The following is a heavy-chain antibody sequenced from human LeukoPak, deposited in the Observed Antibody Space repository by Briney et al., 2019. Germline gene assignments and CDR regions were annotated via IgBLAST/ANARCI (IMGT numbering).Heavy chain of an antibody. CDR1: GYTFTTYG. Sequence: ASVKVSCKASGYTFTTYGISWVRQAPGQGLEWMGWISAYSGSTNYAQKFQGRVTMTTDTSTSTAYMELRSLRSDDTAVYYCARNSVVQTTTRFDYWGQGTLVTVSS. V-gene: IGHV1-18*01. J-gene: IGHJ4*02. CDR2: ISAYSGST. CDR3: ARNSVVQTTTRFDY. D-gene: IGHD4/OR15-4a*01.